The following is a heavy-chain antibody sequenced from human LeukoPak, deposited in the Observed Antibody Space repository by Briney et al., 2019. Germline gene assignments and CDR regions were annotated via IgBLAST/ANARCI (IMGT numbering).Heavy chain of an antibody. D-gene: IGHD2-21*02. CDR2: IKQDGSEK. Sequence: GGSLRLSCEGSAFIFSGHWMNWVRQTPGKGLEWVANIKQDGSEKYYVDSVKGRFTISRDNAKNSLYLQMNSLRAEDTAVYYCARARVVTKWIDYWGQGTLVTVSS. V-gene: IGHV3-7*03. J-gene: IGHJ4*02. CDR1: AFIFSGHW. CDR3: ARARVVTKWIDY.